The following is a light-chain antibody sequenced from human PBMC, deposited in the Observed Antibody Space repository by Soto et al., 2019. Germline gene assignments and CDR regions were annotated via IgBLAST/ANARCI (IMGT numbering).Light chain of an antibody. Sequence: DIQMTQSPSTLSASVGDRVTITCWASQSISSWLAWYQQKPGKAPNLLIFSASGLERGVPSRFSGSGSGTEFTLTISSLQPDDFATYYCQEYNGNSGLTFGGGTKVEIK. CDR2: SAS. J-gene: IGKJ4*01. CDR3: QEYNGNSGLT. V-gene: IGKV1-5*03. CDR1: QSISSW.